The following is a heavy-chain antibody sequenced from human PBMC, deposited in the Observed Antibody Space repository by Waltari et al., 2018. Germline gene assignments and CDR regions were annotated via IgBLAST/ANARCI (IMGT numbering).Heavy chain of an antibody. CDR2: MNPNSGNT. V-gene: IGHV1-8*03. J-gene: IGHJ5*02. Sequence: QVQLVQSGAEVKKPGASVKVSCKASGYTFTSYDINWVRQATGHGLEWMGWMNPNSGNTGYAQKFQGRVTITRNTSISTAYMELSSLRSEDTAVYYCARGRSATVFWSGYTAGWFDPWGQGTLVTVSS. CDR1: GYTFTSYD. CDR3: ARGRSATVFWSGYTAGWFDP. D-gene: IGHD3-3*01.